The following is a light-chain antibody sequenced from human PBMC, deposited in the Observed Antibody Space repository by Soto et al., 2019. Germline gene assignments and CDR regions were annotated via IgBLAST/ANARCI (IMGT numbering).Light chain of an antibody. Sequence: DIQMTQSPSSLSASVGDRVTITCRASQVISYYLAWYQQKPGKGPKLLIYDASTLQSGVPSRFSGSGSGTDFTLTISSLQPEDVATYYCQQLNSYPLTFGGGTKVEIK. V-gene: IGKV1-27*01. CDR3: QQLNSYPLT. CDR1: QVISYY. CDR2: DAS. J-gene: IGKJ4*01.